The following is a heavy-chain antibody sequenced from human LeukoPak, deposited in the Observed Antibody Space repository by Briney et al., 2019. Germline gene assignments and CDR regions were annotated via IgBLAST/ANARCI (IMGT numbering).Heavy chain of an antibody. CDR1: GFTFSSYW. CDR3: ARDRAVAGLYDY. CDR2: IKEDGSEI. Sequence: PGGSLRLSCVASGFTFSSYWMSWVRQAPGKGLEWVANIKEDGSEIHYVDSVKGRFTISRDNAKNSLYLQMNSLRAEDTAVYYCARDRAVAGLYDYWGQGTLVTVSS. V-gene: IGHV3-7*01. J-gene: IGHJ4*02. D-gene: IGHD6-19*01.